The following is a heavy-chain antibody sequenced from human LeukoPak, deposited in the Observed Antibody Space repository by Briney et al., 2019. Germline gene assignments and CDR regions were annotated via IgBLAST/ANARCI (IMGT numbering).Heavy chain of an antibody. D-gene: IGHD6-6*01. CDR2: INHSGST. Sequence: SETLSLTCTVSGDSISTSKSYWGWIRQPPLKGLEWIGEINHSGSTNYNPSLKSRVTISVDTSKSQFSLNLSSVTAADTAVYYCAMLVSGHWFDPWGQGTLVTVSS. J-gene: IGHJ5*02. V-gene: IGHV4-39*07. CDR3: AMLVSGHWFDP. CDR1: GDSISTSKSY.